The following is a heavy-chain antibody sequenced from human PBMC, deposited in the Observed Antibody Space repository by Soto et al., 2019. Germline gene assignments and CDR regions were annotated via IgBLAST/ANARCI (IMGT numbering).Heavy chain of an antibody. V-gene: IGHV1-69*01. Sequence: QVQLVQSGAEVKKPGSSVKVSCKASGGTFSSYAISWVRQAPGHGLEWMGGIIPIFGTANYAQKFQGRVTITADESTSTAYMELSSLRSEDTAVYYCAREKRITMVRGVIIGPYYFDYWGQGTLVTVSS. CDR2: IIPIFGTA. CDR3: AREKRITMVRGVIIGPYYFDY. J-gene: IGHJ4*02. CDR1: GGTFSSYA. D-gene: IGHD3-10*01.